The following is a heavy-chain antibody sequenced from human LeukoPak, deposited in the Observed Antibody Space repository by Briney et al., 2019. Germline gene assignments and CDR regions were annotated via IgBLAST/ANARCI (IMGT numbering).Heavy chain of an antibody. Sequence: SETLSLTCAVYGGSFSGYYWSWIRQPPGKGLEWIGEINHSGSTNYNPSLKSRVTISVDTSKNQFSLKLSSVTAADTAVYYCARGLSGDAYSSSWTPPGDWFDPWGQGTLVPVSS. J-gene: IGHJ5*02. CDR1: GGSFSGYY. CDR2: INHSGST. V-gene: IGHV4-34*01. D-gene: IGHD6-13*01. CDR3: ARGLSGDAYSSSWTPPGDWFDP.